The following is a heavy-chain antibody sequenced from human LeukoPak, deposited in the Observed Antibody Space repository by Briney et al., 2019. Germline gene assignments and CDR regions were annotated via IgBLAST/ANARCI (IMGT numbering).Heavy chain of an antibody. CDR1: GGSISSGGYY. D-gene: IGHD6-13*01. CDR2: IYYSGST. J-gene: IGHJ5*02. V-gene: IGHV4-31*03. CDR3: ARDVRQTGIAAAGTNWFDP. Sequence: PSQTLSLTCTVSGGSISSGGYYWSWIRQHPGKGLEWIGCIYYSGSTYYNPSLKGRVTISVDASKNQFSLKLSSVTAADTAVYYCARDVRQTGIAAAGTNWFDPWGQGTLVTVSS.